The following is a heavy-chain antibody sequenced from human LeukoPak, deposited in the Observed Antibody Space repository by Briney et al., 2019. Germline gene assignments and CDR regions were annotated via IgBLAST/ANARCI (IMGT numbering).Heavy chain of an antibody. D-gene: IGHD2-2*01. CDR1: GFTFSSYA. V-gene: IGHV3-23*01. CDR2: ISGSGGCT. J-gene: IGHJ6*02. Sequence: GGSLRLSCAASGFTFSSYAMSWVRQAPGKGLEWVSAISGSGGCTYYADSVKGRFTISRDNSKNTLYLQMNSLRAEDTAVYYCARSYCSSTSCYAYYYYGMDVWGQGTTVTVSS. CDR3: ARSYCSSTSCYAYYYYGMDV.